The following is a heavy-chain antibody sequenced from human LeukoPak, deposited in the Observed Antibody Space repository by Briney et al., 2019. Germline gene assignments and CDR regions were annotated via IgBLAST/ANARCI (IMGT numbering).Heavy chain of an antibody. J-gene: IGHJ4*02. CDR1: GFTFSSYG. CDR2: ISYDGSNK. V-gene: IGHV3-30*03. CDR3: ARDLRDY. Sequence: RPGGSLRLSCAASGFTFSSYGMHWVRQAPGKGLEWAAAISYDGSNKYYADSVKGRFTISRDNSKNTLYLQMNSLRAEDTAVYYCARDLRDYWGQGTLVTVSS.